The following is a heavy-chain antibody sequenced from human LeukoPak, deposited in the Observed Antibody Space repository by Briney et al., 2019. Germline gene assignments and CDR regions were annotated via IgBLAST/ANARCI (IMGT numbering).Heavy chain of an antibody. V-gene: IGHV4-34*01. J-gene: IGHJ4*02. D-gene: IGHD3-10*01. CDR1: GGSFSGYY. Sequence: KPSETLSLTCAVYGGSFSGYYWSWIRQPPGKGLEWIGEINYSGSTNYNPSLKSRVTISVDTSKNQFSLKLSSATAADTAVYYCARHGDAFYGSGTYLRYWGQGTLVTVSS. CDR2: INYSGST. CDR3: ARHGDAFYGSGTYLRY.